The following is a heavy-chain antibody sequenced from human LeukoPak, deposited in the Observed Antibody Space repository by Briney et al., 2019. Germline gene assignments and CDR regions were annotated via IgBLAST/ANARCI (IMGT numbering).Heavy chain of an antibody. D-gene: IGHD1-14*01. CDR2: ITAGAIT. CDR1: GFTFSNYA. J-gene: IGHJ4*02. CDR3: VRGITSPDY. Sequence: GGSLRLSCSASGFTFSNYAMSWVRQASGKELEWVSGITAGAITYYADSVRGRFTISRDNSKITLFLQMNSLRADDTAIYYCVRGITSPDYWGQGILVTVSS. V-gene: IGHV3-23*01.